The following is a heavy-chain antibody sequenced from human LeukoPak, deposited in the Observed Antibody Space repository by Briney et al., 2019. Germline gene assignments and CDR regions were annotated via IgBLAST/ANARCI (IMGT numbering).Heavy chain of an antibody. CDR1: GFTFSSYA. CDR2: ISGSGGST. D-gene: IGHD3-22*01. J-gene: IGHJ4*02. CDR3: ARRASYDGTIFYFDY. Sequence: GGSLGLSCAASGFTFSSYAMSWVRQAPGKGLEWVSTISGSGGSTYYADSVKGRFTISRDNSKNTLYLQMNSLRAEDTAVYYCARRASYDGTIFYFDYWGLGTLVTVSS. V-gene: IGHV3-23*01.